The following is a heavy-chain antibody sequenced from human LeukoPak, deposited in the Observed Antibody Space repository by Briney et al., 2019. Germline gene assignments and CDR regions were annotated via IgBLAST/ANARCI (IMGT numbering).Heavy chain of an antibody. CDR1: GYSFASYW. Sequence: GESLKISCKGSGYSFASYWIGWVRQMPGKGLEWMGIIYPGDSDTRYSPSFQGQVTISVDKSISTAYLQWSSLKASDTAMYYCARLAVVRGVISVQGPYYGMDVWGQGTTVTVSS. V-gene: IGHV5-51*01. J-gene: IGHJ6*02. D-gene: IGHD3-10*01. CDR3: ARLAVVRGVISVQGPYYGMDV. CDR2: IYPGDSDT.